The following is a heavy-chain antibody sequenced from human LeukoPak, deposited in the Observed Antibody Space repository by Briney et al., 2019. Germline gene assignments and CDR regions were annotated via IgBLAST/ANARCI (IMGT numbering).Heavy chain of an antibody. CDR3: ARHNPQTTVTSLDY. CDR1: GGSISSSSYY. D-gene: IGHD4-17*01. V-gene: IGHV4-39*01. Sequence: SETLSLTCTVSGGSISSSSYYWGWIRQPPGKGLEWIGSIYYSGSTYYNPPLKSRVTISVDTSKNQFSLKLSSVTAADTAVYYCARHNPQTTVTSLDYWGQGTLVTVSS. J-gene: IGHJ4*02. CDR2: IYYSGST.